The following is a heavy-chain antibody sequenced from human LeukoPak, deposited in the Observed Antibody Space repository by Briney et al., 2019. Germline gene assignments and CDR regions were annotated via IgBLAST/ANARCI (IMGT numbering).Heavy chain of an antibody. CDR3: ARLKGIAAAGGGWFDP. D-gene: IGHD6-13*01. J-gene: IGHJ5*02. CDR1: RDTLTSYR. CDR2: IYPGDSDT. Sequence: KINSKETRDTLTSYRIELLGEIVAKRMEWMGIIYPGDSDTRYSPSFQGQVTISADKSISTAYLQWSSLKASDTAMYYCARLKGIAAAGGGWFDPWGQGTLVTVSS. V-gene: IGHV5-51*01.